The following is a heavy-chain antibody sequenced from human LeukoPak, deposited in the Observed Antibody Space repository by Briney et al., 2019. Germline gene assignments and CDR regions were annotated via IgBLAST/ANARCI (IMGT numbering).Heavy chain of an antibody. CDR2: INPNGGGT. V-gene: IGHV1-46*01. CDR1: GYTFTTYY. CDR3: ATGRIPCTTTSCYERDGPFFDY. D-gene: IGHD2-2*01. Sequence: GASVKVSCKASGYTFTTYYMHWVRQAPGQGLEWMGLINPNGGGTRYAQRFQGRVTMTRETSTSTVYMELSSLRSEDTAVYYCATGRIPCTTTSCYERDGPFFDYWGQGTLATLSS. J-gene: IGHJ4*02.